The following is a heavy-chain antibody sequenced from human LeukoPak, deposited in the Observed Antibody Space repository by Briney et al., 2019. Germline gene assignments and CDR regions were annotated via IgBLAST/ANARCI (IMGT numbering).Heavy chain of an antibody. D-gene: IGHD3-10*01. J-gene: IGHJ4*02. V-gene: IGHV3-23*01. CDR2: ISGSGGST. Sequence: GGTLRLSCAASGVTFSSYGMSWVRQAPGKGLEWVSAISGSGGSTYYADSVKGRFTISRDNSKNTLYLQMNSLRAEDTAVYYCANGGTTTGRRSPTDYWGQGTLVTVSS. CDR3: ANGGTTTGRRSPTDY. CDR1: GVTFSSYG.